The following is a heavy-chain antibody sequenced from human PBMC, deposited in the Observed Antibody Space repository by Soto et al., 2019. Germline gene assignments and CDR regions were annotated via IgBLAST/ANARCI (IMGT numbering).Heavy chain of an antibody. CDR2: IADSRDRT. D-gene: IGHD2-15*01. J-gene: IGHJ1*01. CDR3: AKGID. V-gene: IGHV3-23*01. CDR1: GFTFRSYA. Sequence: EVQLLESGGGLVQPGGSLRLSCAASGFTFRSYAMSWVRQAPGKGLEWVSVIADSRDRTYYADSVKGRFTISRDNSKNTLYLQMHNLRDEDTATYYCAKGIDWGHGNRVTVSS.